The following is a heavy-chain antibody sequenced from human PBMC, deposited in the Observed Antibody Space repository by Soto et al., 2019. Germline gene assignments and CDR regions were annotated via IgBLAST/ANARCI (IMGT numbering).Heavy chain of an antibody. D-gene: IGHD6-13*01. CDR2: LDGAGGST. J-gene: IGHJ6*02. CDR3: ARDPYSSSWYLRLEYYYYGMDV. CDR1: GFTFSDFA. V-gene: IGHV3-23*01. Sequence: PGGSLRLSCLASGFTFSDFAMTWVRHVPGRGLEWVASLDGAGGSTYYADSVKGRFTISRDNSKNTLYLQMNSLRAEDTAVYYCARDPYSSSWYLRLEYYYYGMDVWGQGTTVTVSS.